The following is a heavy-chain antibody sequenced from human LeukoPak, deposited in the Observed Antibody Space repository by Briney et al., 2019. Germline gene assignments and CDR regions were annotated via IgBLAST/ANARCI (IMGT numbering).Heavy chain of an antibody. J-gene: IGHJ4*02. CDR1: GFTFSSYA. V-gene: IGHV3-30-3*01. CDR2: ISYDGSNK. CDR3: ARDFRRWELHALLCY. Sequence: GGSLRLSCAASGFTFSSYAMHWVRQAPGKGLEWVAVISYDGSNKYYADSVKGRFTISRDNSKNTLYLQMNSLRAEDTAVYYCARDFRRWELHALLCYWGQGTLVTVSS. D-gene: IGHD1-26*01.